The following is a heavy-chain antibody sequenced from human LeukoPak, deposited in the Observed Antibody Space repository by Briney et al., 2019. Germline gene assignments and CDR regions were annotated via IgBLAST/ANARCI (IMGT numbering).Heavy chain of an antibody. J-gene: IGHJ6*02. D-gene: IGHD2-21*01. Sequence: GGSLRLSCAASGFTFSNYAMSWVRQAPGKGLEWVSGISGSDGSTNYADSVKGRFTISRDNSKNTLYMQMNSLRAEDTAVYYCARVPDSPGGGMDVWGQGTTVTVSS. CDR3: ARVPDSPGGGMDV. CDR2: ISGSDGST. CDR1: GFTFSNYA. V-gene: IGHV3-23*01.